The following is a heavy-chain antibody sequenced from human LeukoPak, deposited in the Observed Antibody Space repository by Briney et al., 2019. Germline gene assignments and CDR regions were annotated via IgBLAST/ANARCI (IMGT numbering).Heavy chain of an antibody. V-gene: IGHV4-59*08. CDR2: IYYSGST. J-gene: IGHJ5*02. Sequence: PSETLSLTCTVSGGSISSYYWSWIRQPPGEGLEWIGYIYYSGSTNYNPSLKSRVTISVDTSKNQFSLKLSSVTAADTAVYYWAGQNAPHNWFDPWGQGTLVTVSS. CDR1: GGSISSYY. D-gene: IGHD1-1*01. CDR3: AGQNAPHNWFDP.